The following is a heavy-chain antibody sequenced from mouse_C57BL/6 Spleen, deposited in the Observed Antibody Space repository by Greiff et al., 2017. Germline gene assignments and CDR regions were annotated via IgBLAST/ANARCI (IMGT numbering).Heavy chain of an antibody. Sequence: QVQLQQSGAELVRPGTSVKVSCKASGYAFTNYLIEWVKQRPGQGLEWIGVINPGGGGTNYNEKFKGKATLTADKSSSTAYMQLSSLTSEDSAVYFCARSGNYYGSSYWYFDVWGTGTTVTVSS. CDR1: GYAFTNYL. J-gene: IGHJ1*03. D-gene: IGHD1-1*01. V-gene: IGHV1-54*01. CDR3: ARSGNYYGSSYWYFDV. CDR2: INPGGGGT.